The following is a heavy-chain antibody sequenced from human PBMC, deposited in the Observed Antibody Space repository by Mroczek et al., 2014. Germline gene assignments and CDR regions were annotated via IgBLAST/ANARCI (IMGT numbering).Heavy chain of an antibody. V-gene: IGHV4-59*01. CDR1: GGSISSYY. CDR2: IYYSGST. D-gene: IGHD3-22*01. J-gene: IGHJ4*02. CDR3: ARAPIVVVNYFDY. Sequence: QVQLQQWGPGLVKPSETLSLTCTVSGGSISSYYWSWIRQPPGKGLEWIGYIYYSGSTNYNPSLKSRVTISVDTSKNQFSLKLSSVTAADTAVYYCARAPIVVVNYFDYWGQGTLVTVSS.